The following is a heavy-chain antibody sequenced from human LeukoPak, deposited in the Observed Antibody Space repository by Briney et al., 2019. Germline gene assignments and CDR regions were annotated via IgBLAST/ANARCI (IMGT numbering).Heavy chain of an antibody. D-gene: IGHD3-10*01. V-gene: IGHV3-23*01. CDR1: GFTFSSYA. CDR3: VNAEGIRFTMP. Sequence: GGSLRLSCAASGFTFSSYAMSWIRQAPGKGLEWVSAISGSGGSTSYADSVKGRFTISRDNSKNTLYLQMNSLRAEDTAVYYCVNAEGIRFTMPWGQGTLVTVSS. CDR2: ISGSGGST. J-gene: IGHJ4*02.